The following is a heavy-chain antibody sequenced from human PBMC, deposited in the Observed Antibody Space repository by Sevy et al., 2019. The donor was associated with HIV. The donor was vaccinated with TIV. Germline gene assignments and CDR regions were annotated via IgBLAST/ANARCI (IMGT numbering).Heavy chain of an antibody. CDR3: SRLRGTISPYYYFGLDV. J-gene: IGHJ6*02. D-gene: IGHD3-3*01. V-gene: IGHV3-49*03. CDR2: IRSKTFGGTT. Sequence: GGSLRLSCTTSGFTFEDYAMSWLRQTPGKGLEWVGFIRSKTFGGTTEYAASVKGRFTISRDNSNSIAYLQMNNLKIEDAAVYFSSRLRGTISPYYYFGLDVWGQGTTVTVSS. CDR1: GFTFEDYA.